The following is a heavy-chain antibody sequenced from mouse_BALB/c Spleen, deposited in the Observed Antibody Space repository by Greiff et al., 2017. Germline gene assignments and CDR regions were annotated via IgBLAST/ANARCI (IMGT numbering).Heavy chain of an antibody. V-gene: IGHV5-6*01. CDR1: GFTFSSYG. CDR3: ARGGYDKAWFAY. CDR2: ISSGGSYT. J-gene: IGHJ3*01. D-gene: IGHD2-2*01. Sequence: DVHLVESGGDLVKPGGSLKLSCAASGFTFSSYGMSWVRQTPDKRLEWVATISSGGSYTYYPDSVKGRFTISRDNAKNTLYLQMSSLKSEDTAMYYCARGGYDKAWFAYWGQGTLVTVSA.